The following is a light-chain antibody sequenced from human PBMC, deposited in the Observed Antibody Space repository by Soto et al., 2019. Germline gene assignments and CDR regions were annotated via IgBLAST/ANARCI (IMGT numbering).Light chain of an antibody. Sequence: DIQMTQSPSSLSASVGDRVTTTCRASQSSSNYLNWYQQKPGRAPKLLIYAASNLQSGVPSRFSGSGSGTDFTLTISSLQPEDFATYYCQQSYRTPYTFGQGTKLEIK. J-gene: IGKJ2*01. CDR1: QSSSNY. CDR2: AAS. CDR3: QQSYRTPYT. V-gene: IGKV1-39*01.